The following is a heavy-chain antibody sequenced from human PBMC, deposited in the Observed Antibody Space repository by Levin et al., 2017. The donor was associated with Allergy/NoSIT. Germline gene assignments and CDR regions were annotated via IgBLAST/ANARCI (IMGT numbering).Heavy chain of an antibody. CDR1: GYSFTSFW. Sequence: GESLKISCQASGYSFTSFWFGWVRQRPGKGLEWMGLISPSDSDTRVSPSFQGQIIMSVDKSISTAYLQWSSLKASDSAMYYCARRDSDGSNSFDYWGQGTLVTVST. J-gene: IGHJ4*02. CDR2: ISPSDSDT. V-gene: IGHV5-51*01. D-gene: IGHD2-21*01. CDR3: ARRDSDGSNSFDY.